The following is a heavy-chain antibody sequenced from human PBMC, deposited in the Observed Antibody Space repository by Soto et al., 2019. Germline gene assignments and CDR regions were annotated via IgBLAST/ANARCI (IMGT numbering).Heavy chain of an antibody. D-gene: IGHD2-21*01. CDR2: IHYSGTS. J-gene: IGHJ5*02. CDR3: ARHWIAGSSIP. Sequence: XGTLTLTCSVSGDSISSSSQYGGWIRQPPGKGLEWIGSIHYSGTSYYNPSLKSRVTIFVDTSKNQLSLKLSSVTAADTAVYYCARHWIAGSSIPWGQGTLVTVSS. V-gene: IGHV4-39*01. CDR1: GDSISSSSQY.